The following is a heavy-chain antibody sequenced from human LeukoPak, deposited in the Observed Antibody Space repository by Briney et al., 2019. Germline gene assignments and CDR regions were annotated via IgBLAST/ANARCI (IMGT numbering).Heavy chain of an antibody. CDR1: GGSISSYY. D-gene: IGHD5-18*01. Sequence: SETLSLTCTVSGGSISSYYWGWIRQPPGKGLEWIGSIYYSGSTYYNPSLKSRVTISVDTSKNQFSLKLSSVTAADTAVYYCARYAAMVTGWFDPWGQGTLVTVSS. CDR2: IYYSGST. J-gene: IGHJ5*02. V-gene: IGHV4-39*01. CDR3: ARYAAMVTGWFDP.